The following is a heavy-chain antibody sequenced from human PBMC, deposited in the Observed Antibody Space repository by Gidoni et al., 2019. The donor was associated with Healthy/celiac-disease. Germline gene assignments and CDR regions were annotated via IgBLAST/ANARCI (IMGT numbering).Heavy chain of an antibody. J-gene: IGHJ4*02. D-gene: IGHD2-15*01. CDR1: GFTFSSYG. V-gene: IGHV3-33*01. CDR2: VLYDGSNK. Sequence: QVQLVGSGGGVVQPGRSLGLSCAGSGFTFSSYGMHWVRQAPGKGLECVAVVLYDGSNKYYADSVMCRFTISRDNSKNTLYLQMNSLSAEDTAVYYCARDATYCSGGLCYSDRLDYWGQGTLVTVSS. CDR3: ARDATYCSGGLCYSDRLDY.